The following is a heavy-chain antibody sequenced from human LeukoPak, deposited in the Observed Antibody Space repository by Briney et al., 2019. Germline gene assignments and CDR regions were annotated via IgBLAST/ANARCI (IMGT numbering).Heavy chain of an antibody. V-gene: IGHV3-23*01. CDR3: AKSFRSTSLDY. J-gene: IGHJ4*02. CDR1: GFTFRSYG. CDR2: ISGSGDST. D-gene: IGHD2-2*01. Sequence: SGGSLRLSCAASGFTFRSYGMTWVRRAPGKGLEWVSAISGSGDSTYYADSVKGRFTISRDNSRNTLYLQMNSLRAGDTAVYYCAKSFRSTSLDYWGQGTLVTVSS.